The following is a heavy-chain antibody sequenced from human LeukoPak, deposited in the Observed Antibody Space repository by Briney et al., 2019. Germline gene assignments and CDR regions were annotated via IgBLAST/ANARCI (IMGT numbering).Heavy chain of an antibody. J-gene: IGHJ3*02. Sequence: GGSLRLSCAASGFTFSSYSMNWVRRAPGKGLEWVSSISSSSSYIYYADSVKGRFTISRDNAKNSLYLQMNSLRAEDTAVYYCARDWVYGGNRAFDIWGQGTMVTVSS. D-gene: IGHD4-23*01. CDR2: ISSSSSYI. V-gene: IGHV3-21*01. CDR3: ARDWVYGGNRAFDI. CDR1: GFTFSSYS.